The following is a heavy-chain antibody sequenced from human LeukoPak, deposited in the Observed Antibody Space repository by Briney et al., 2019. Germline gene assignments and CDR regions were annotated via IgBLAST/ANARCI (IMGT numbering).Heavy chain of an antibody. D-gene: IGHD3-22*01. V-gene: IGHV1-18*01. Sequence: ASVKVSCKASGYTFTSYGISWVRQAPGQGLKWMGWISAYNGNTNYAQKLQGRVTMTTDTSTSTAYMELRSLRSDDTAVYYCARDPHYYDSSGSLGFWGQGTLVTVSS. CDR3: ARDPHYYDSSGSLGF. CDR2: ISAYNGNT. J-gene: IGHJ4*02. CDR1: GYTFTSYG.